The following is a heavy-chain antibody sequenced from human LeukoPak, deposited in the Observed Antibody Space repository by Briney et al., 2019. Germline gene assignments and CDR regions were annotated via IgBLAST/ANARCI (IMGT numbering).Heavy chain of an antibody. V-gene: IGHV3-74*01. Sequence: GGSLRLSCAASGFTFSTSWMNWVRQAPGKGPVWVSRINGDGSITTYADSVKGRFTISRDNAKNALSPQMNSLRAEDTAVYYCRYGSSSGDYWGQGTLVTVS. CDR2: INGDGSIT. J-gene: IGHJ4*02. D-gene: IGHD6-6*01. CDR3: RYGSSSGDY. CDR1: GFTFSTSW.